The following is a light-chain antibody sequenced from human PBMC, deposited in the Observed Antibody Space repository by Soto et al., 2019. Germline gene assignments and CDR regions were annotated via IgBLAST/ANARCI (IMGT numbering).Light chain of an antibody. CDR3: QQTYNLPRT. CDR1: LTIGDS. CDR2: GAS. V-gene: IGKV1-39*01. Sequence: DIRMTQSPSSLSASVGDRVTITCRASLTIGDSLSWFQQKVGKPPTLLIYGASALQSGVPAGFSGSGSGTDFTLTINNMQREDCATYYCQQTYNLPRTVGQGTKVDIK. J-gene: IGKJ1*01.